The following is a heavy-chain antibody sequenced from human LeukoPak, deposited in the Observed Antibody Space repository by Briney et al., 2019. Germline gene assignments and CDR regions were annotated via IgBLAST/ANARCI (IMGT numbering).Heavy chain of an antibody. D-gene: IGHD3-22*01. CDR1: GGTFSSYA. CDR2: IIPIFGTA. V-gene: IGHV1-69*05. J-gene: IGHJ3*02. Sequence: ASVKVSFKASGGTFSSYAISWVRQAPGQGLEWMGRIIPIFGTANYAQKFQGRVTITTDESTSTAYMELSSLRSEDTAVYYCAREGYDSSGYRRGRAFDIWGQGTMVTVSS. CDR3: AREGYDSSGYRRGRAFDI.